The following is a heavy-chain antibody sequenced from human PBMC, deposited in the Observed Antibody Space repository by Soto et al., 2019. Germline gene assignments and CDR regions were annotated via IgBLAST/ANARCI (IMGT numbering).Heavy chain of an antibody. V-gene: IGHV3-21*01. CDR2: ISSSSSYI. CDR3: AREVGVGSRDGYKYGLAGY. CDR1: GFTFSSYS. Sequence: GGSLRLSCAASGFTFSSYSMNWVRQAPGKGLEWVSSISSSSSYIYYADSVKGRFTISRDNAKNSLYLQMNSLRAEDTAVYYCAREVGVGSRDGYKYGLAGYWGQGTLVTVSS. J-gene: IGHJ4*02. D-gene: IGHD2-15*01.